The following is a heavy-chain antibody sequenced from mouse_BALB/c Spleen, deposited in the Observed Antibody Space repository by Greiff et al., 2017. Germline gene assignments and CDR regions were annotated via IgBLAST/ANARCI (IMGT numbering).Heavy chain of an antibody. CDR1: GYTFSSYW. CDR2: ILPGSGST. D-gene: IGHD1-2*01. CDR3: AEYGPLFAY. J-gene: IGHJ3*01. Sequence: QVQLQQSGAELMKPGASVKISCKATGYTFSSYWIEWVKQRPGHGLEWIGEILPGSGSTNYNEKLKGKATFTADTSSNTAYMQLSSLTSEDSAVYYCAEYGPLFAYWGQGTLVTVSA. V-gene: IGHV1-9*01.